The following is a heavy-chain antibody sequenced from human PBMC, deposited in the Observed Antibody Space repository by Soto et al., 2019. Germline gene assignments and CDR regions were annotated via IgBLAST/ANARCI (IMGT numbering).Heavy chain of an antibody. V-gene: IGHV1-18*01. CDR2: ISAYNGNT. CDR1: GYTFTHYG. Sequence: QLQLVQSGAEVKKPGASVKVSCKASGYTFTHYGISWVRQAPGQGLEWMGWISAYNGNTNYTQKCQGRVTMSIDTSTTTAYMELRSLIADDTAVYYCARGHFQTAFDVWGQGTKVTVSS. J-gene: IGHJ3*01. CDR3: ARGHFQTAFDV.